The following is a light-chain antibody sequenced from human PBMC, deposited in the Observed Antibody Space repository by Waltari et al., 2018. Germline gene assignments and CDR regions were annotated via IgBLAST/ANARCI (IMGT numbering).Light chain of an antibody. V-gene: IGKV3-15*01. Sequence: EIVLTQSPTTLSVSPGERATLSCRAGQSFSSYLAWYQQKPGRAPRLLIYEASSRATGVSARFSGSGSGTEFTLTISSLQSEDFAVYYCQQYSNWPITFGQGTRLESK. CDR3: QQYSNWPIT. CDR2: EAS. J-gene: IGKJ5*01. CDR1: QSFSSY.